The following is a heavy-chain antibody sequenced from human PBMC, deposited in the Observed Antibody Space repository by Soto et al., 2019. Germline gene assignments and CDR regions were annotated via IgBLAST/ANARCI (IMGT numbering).Heavy chain of an antibody. V-gene: IGHV3-23*01. CDR3: AKEGDLIGYNYGSCFDY. J-gene: IGHJ4*02. Sequence: PGGSLRLSCAASGFTFSSYSMSWVRQAPGKGLEWVSAITGSGGSTYYADSVKGRFTISRDNSKNTLYLQMSSLRAEDTAVYYCAKEGDLIGYNYGSCFDYWGQGTLVTVSS. D-gene: IGHD5-18*01. CDR2: ITGSGGST. CDR1: GFTFSSYS.